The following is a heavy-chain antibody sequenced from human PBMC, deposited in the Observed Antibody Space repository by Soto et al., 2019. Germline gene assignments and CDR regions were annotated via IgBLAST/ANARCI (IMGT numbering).Heavy chain of an antibody. CDR3: ARGSCIAARPRAWGFDP. D-gene: IGHD6-6*01. V-gene: IGHV4-34*01. J-gene: IGHJ5*02. CDR2: INHSGST. Sequence: PSETLSLTCAVYGGSFSGYYWSWIRQPPGKGLEWIGEINHSGSTNYNPSLKSRVTISVDTSKNQFSLKLSSVTDADTAVYYCARGSCIAARPRAWGFDPWAQGTLVTVSS. CDR1: GGSFSGYY.